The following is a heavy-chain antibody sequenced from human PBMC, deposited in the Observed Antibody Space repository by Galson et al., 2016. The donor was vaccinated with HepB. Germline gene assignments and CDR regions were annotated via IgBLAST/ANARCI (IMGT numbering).Heavy chain of an antibody. D-gene: IGHD5-12*01. CDR1: GYTFSSYG. CDR2: ISTYNGKT. V-gene: IGHV1-18*01. Sequence: PVKVSCKASGYTFSSYGINWVRQAPGQGLEWMGWISTYNGKTNYGQNFQGRITMTTDTSTSTAYVELSGLRSDDTAVYYCTRDRNPTVGTMGYWGQGTLVTVSS. CDR3: TRDRNPTVGTMGY. J-gene: IGHJ4*02.